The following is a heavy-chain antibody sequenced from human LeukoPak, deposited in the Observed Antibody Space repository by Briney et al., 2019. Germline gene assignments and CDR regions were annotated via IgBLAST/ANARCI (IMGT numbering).Heavy chain of an antibody. CDR2: ISASADNT. Sequence: GGSLRLSCVASGFAFSSLSMSWVRQAPGKGLEWVSDISASADNTHYADSVKGRFIIFRDNSKNTVFLQMNSLTVEDTAVYYCATGAASSGRVSHDHWGQGTLVTVSS. V-gene: IGHV3-23*01. CDR1: GFAFSSLS. D-gene: IGHD3-22*01. CDR3: ATGAASSGRVSHDH. J-gene: IGHJ4*02.